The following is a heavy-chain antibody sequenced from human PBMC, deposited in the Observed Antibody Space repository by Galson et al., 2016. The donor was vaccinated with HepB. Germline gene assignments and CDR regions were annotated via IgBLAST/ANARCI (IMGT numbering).Heavy chain of an antibody. D-gene: IGHD3-10*01. CDR2: IGSSAFRL. CDR1: GFNFSDYF. J-gene: IGHJ4*02. CDR3: AKEHYFGSGSYFDN. V-gene: IGHV3-11*01. Sequence: SLRLSCAASGFNFSDYFMTWIRQAPGKGLEWVAYIGSSAFRLYYGDSVSGRFTISRDNAKNSLYLPMNSLRAEDTAVYYCAKEHYFGSGSYFDNWGQGTLVTVSS.